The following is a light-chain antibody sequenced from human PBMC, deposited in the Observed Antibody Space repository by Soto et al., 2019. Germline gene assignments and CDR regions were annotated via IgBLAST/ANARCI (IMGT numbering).Light chain of an antibody. CDR3: QQYSSYPLT. Sequence: DIQVTQSPSTLSASVRDRVTITCRASQNINNWLAWYQQKPGKAPKFLIYDASSFESGVPSRFSGSGSGTEFTLTISSLQPDDSATYYCQQYSSYPLTFGQGTKLEIK. J-gene: IGKJ2*01. CDR2: DAS. V-gene: IGKV1-5*01. CDR1: QNINNW.